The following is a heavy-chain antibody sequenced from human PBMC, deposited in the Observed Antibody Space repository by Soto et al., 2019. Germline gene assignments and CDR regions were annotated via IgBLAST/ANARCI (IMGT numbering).Heavy chain of an antibody. J-gene: IGHJ5*02. CDR2: ISSSSSYT. CDR1: GFTFSDYY. CDR3: ARDSRRRITIFGVVIMGSWFDP. Sequence: GGSLRLSCAASGFTFSDYYMSWIRQAPGKGLEWVSYISSSSSYTNYADSVKGRFTISRDNAKNSLYLQMNSLRAEDTAVYYCARDSRRRITIFGVVIMGSWFDPWGQGTLVTVSS. V-gene: IGHV3-11*06. D-gene: IGHD3-3*01.